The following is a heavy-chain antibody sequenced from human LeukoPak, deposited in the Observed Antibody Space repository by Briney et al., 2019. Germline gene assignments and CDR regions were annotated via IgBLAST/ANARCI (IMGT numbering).Heavy chain of an antibody. D-gene: IGHD3-16*01. V-gene: IGHV3-30-3*01. CDR3: ARDLWGTYYFDY. J-gene: IGHJ4*02. CDR1: GFTFSNAW. CDR2: FSYDGSSK. Sequence: PGGSLRLSCAASGFTFSNAWMSWVRQAPGKGLEWVAIFSYDGSSKYYADSVKGRFTISRDNSKNTLYLQMNSLRAEDTAVYYCARDLWGTYYFDYWGQGTLVIVSS.